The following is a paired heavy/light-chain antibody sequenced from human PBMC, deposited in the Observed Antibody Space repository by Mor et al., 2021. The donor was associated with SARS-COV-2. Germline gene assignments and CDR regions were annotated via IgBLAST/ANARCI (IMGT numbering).Light chain of an antibody. CDR2: EVS. J-gene: IGLJ3*02. CDR3: CSYARSNTWV. CDR1: SSDVGAYDL. V-gene: IGLV2-23*02. Sequence: QSALTQPASVSGSPGQSITISCTGTSSDVGAYDLVSWYQQHPGKAPKLMIYEVSKRPSGVSNRFSGSKSGNTASLTISGLQAEDEADYYCCSYARSNTWVFGGGTELTVL.
Heavy chain of an antibody. V-gene: IGHV3-23*01. D-gene: IGHD2-2*02. J-gene: IGHJ4*02. CDR3: ANRYLDQGPPDY. Sequence: EVQFLESGGGLVQPGGSLRLSCTASGFMFSAYAMTWVRQAPGKGLEWVSSISGSGGRPDYADSVKGRFTISRDNSKNTLYLQMNSLRAEDTAVYYCANRYLDQGPPDYWGQGTLVTVSS. CDR1: GFMFSAYA. CDR2: ISGSGGRP.